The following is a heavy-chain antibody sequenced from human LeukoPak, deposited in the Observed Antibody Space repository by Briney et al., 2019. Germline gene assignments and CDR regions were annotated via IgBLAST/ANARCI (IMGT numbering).Heavy chain of an antibody. CDR1: GYTFTGYY. Sequence: GASVKVSCKASGYTFTGYYMHWVRQAPGQGLEWMGWINPNSGGTNYAQKFQGRVTMTRDTSISTAYIELSRLRSDDTAVYYCASLYGSGSTDYYYYGMDVWGQGTTVTVSS. CDR2: INPNSGGT. CDR3: ASLYGSGSTDYYYYGMDV. V-gene: IGHV1-2*02. D-gene: IGHD3-10*01. J-gene: IGHJ6*02.